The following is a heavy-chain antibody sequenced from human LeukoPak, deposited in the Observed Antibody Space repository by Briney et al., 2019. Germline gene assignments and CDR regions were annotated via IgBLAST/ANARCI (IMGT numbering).Heavy chain of an antibody. Sequence: TGGSLRLSCAASGFTFSSYWMHWVRQAPGKGLVWVSRINSDGSSTSYADSVKGRFTISRDNAKNTLYLQMNSLRAEDTAAYYRARHGRPYYYDSSGYYTGYNWFDPWGQGTLVTVSS. D-gene: IGHD3-22*01. V-gene: IGHV3-74*01. CDR2: INSDGSST. CDR1: GFTFSSYW. CDR3: ARHGRPYYYDSSGYYTGYNWFDP. J-gene: IGHJ5*02.